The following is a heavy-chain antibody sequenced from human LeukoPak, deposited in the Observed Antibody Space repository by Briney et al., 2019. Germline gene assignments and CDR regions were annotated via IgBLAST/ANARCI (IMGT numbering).Heavy chain of an antibody. Sequence: SQTLSLTCTVSGGSISSGGYYWSWIRQHPGKGLEWIGYIYYSGSTYYNPSLKSRVTISVDTSKNQFSLKLSSVTAADTAVYYCARGGWLEGINWFDPWGQGTLVTVSS. V-gene: IGHV4-31*03. D-gene: IGHD5-18*01. J-gene: IGHJ5*02. CDR2: IYYSGST. CDR1: GGSISSGGYY. CDR3: ARGGWLEGINWFDP.